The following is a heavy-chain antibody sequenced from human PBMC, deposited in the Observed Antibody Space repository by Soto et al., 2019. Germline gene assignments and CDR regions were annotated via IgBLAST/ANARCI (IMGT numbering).Heavy chain of an antibody. CDR3: ARVNYDSSGYYLQLFDY. CDR2: IKQDGSEK. J-gene: IGHJ4*02. CDR1: GFTFSSYW. D-gene: IGHD3-22*01. Sequence: GGSLSLSCAASGFTFSSYWMSWVRQAPGKGLEWVANIKQDGSEKYYVDSVKGRFTISRDNAKTSLYLQMNSLRAEVTAVFYCARVNYDSSGYYLQLFDYWGQGTLVTVSS. V-gene: IGHV3-7*03.